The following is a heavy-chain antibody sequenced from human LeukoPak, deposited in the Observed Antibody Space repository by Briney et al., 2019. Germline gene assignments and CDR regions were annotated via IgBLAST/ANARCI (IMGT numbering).Heavy chain of an antibody. D-gene: IGHD6-19*01. CDR2: ISGSGGST. Sequence: GGSLRLSCAASGFTFSSYGMSWVRQAPGKGLEWVSAISGSGGSTYYADSVKGRFTISRDNAKNSLYLQMNSLRAEDTAVYYCARRAGSSGWYYFDYWGQGTLVTVSS. CDR1: GFTFSSYG. V-gene: IGHV3-23*01. CDR3: ARRAGSSGWYYFDY. J-gene: IGHJ4*02.